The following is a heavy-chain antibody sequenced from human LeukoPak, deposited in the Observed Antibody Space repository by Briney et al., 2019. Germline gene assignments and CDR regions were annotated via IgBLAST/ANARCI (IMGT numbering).Heavy chain of an antibody. D-gene: IGHD6-19*01. CDR2: MSGSGGST. CDR3: AKDYGVAVAGMYY. V-gene: IGHV3-23*01. CDR1: GFTFSSFA. Sequence: PGGSLRLSCAASGFTFSSFAMSWVRQAPGKGLEWVSSMSGSGGSTYYADSVKGRFTISRDNSRNTLYLQMNSLRADNTAVYYCAKDYGVAVAGMYYWGQGTLVTVSS. J-gene: IGHJ4*02.